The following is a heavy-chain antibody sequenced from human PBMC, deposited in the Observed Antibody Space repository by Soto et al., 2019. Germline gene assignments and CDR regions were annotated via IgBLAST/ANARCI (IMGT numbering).Heavy chain of an antibody. CDR3: TTLYQGISN. CDR1: GFTFSNAW. J-gene: IGHJ4*02. V-gene: IGHV3-15*01. Sequence: GGSLRLSCAASGFTFSNAWMSWVRQTPGKGLEWVGRIKSKTDAETTDYAAPVKGRFTISRDDSKNALYLQMNSLKTEDTAVYYCTTLYQGISNWGQGTLVTVSS. D-gene: IGHD1-20*01. CDR2: IKSKTDAETT.